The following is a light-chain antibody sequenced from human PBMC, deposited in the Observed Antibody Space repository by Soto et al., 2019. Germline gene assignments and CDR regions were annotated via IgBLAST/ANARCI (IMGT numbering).Light chain of an antibody. V-gene: IGLV2-14*01. CDR1: SSDVGGYNY. Sequence: QSALTQPASVSGSPGQSITISCTGTSSDVGGYNYVSWFQQHPGRAPKLLIYEVSNRPSGVFNRFSGFKSGNTASLTISGLQAEDEADYYCSSYTSRNSHVFGTGTKLTVL. J-gene: IGLJ1*01. CDR2: EVS. CDR3: SSYTSRNSHV.